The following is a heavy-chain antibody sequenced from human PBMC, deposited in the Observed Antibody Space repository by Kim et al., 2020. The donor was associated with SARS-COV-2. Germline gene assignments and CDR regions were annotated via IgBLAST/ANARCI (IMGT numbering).Heavy chain of an antibody. D-gene: IGHD3-16*01. Sequence: ASVKVSCKTSGHFFTRDSIHWVRQAPGQGLEWMGGIDCGNGNTIYSQKFQGRVTFTTDTSASTAYMELSFLRSEDSAVYYCLGGFYFDYWCHGTLVTVSS. CDR3: LGGFYFDY. CDR1: GHFFTRDS. V-gene: IGHV1-3*01. J-gene: IGHJ4*01. CDR2: IDCGNGNT.